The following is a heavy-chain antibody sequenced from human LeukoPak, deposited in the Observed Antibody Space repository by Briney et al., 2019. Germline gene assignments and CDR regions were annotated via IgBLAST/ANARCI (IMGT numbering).Heavy chain of an antibody. J-gene: IGHJ4*02. V-gene: IGHV4-34*01. Sequence: PSETLSLTCAVYGGSFSAHHWSWIRQPPGKGLEWIGEINHSGSTNYNPSLKSRVTISVDTSKNQFSLKLSSVTAADTAVYYCARGRKYFDYWGQGTLVTVSS. D-gene: IGHD1-14*01. CDR2: INHSGST. CDR1: GGSFSAHH. CDR3: ARGRKYFDY.